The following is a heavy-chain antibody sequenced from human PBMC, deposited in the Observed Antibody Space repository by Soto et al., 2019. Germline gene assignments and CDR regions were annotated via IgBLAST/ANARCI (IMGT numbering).Heavy chain of an antibody. V-gene: IGHV4-59*01. D-gene: IGHD6-19*01. CDR3: ARLGWLARNWFDP. CDR2: IYYSGST. CDR1: GGSISSYY. J-gene: IGHJ5*02. Sequence: QVQLQESGPGLVKPSETLSLTCTVSGGSISSYYWSWIRQPPGKGLEWIGYIYYSGSTNYNPSLKSRVTISVDTSKNQFSLKLSSVTAADTAVYYCARLGWLARNWFDPWGQGTLVTVSS.